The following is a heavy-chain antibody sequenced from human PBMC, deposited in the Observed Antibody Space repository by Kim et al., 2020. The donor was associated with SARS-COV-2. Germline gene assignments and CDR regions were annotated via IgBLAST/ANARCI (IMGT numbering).Heavy chain of an antibody. J-gene: IGHJ4*02. Sequence: YADAVKGRFTISRDNSKNTLYLQLNSLRAEDTAVYYCARDRSGSYYGPFDYWGQGTLVTVSS. V-gene: IGHV3-30*01. D-gene: IGHD1-26*01. CDR3: ARDRSGSYYGPFDY.